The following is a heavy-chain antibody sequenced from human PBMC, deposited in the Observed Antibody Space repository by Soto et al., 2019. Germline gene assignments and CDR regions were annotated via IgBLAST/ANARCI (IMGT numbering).Heavy chain of an antibody. Sequence: QVQLQESGPGLVKPSETLSLTCTVSGGSISSYYWSWIRQPPGKGLEWIGYIYYSGSTNYNPSLKSRVTISVDTSKNQCALKLSSVTAADTAVYYCARAPAYYSAWFDPWGQGTLVTVSS. CDR1: GGSISSYY. CDR2: IYYSGST. V-gene: IGHV4-59*01. CDR3: ARAPAYYSAWFDP. J-gene: IGHJ5*02. D-gene: IGHD4-4*01.